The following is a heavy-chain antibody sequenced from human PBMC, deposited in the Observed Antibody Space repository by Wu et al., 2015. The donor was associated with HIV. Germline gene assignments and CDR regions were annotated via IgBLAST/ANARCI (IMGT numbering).Heavy chain of an antibody. D-gene: IGHD3-9*01. CDR1: GYTFTSYG. CDR3: ARVSTISLPRFDP. CDR2: ISAYNGNT. Sequence: QVRMVQSGAEVKKPGASVKVSCKASGYTFTSYGITWVRQAPGQGLEWMGWISAYNGNTNYGQKFQGRVTMTTDTSTSTAYMELRSLRSDDTAVYYCARVSTISLPRFDPWGQGTLVIVSS. V-gene: IGHV1-18*01. J-gene: IGHJ5*02.